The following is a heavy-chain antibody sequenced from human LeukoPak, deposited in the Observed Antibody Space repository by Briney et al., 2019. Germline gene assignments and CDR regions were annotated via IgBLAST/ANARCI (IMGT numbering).Heavy chain of an antibody. Sequence: SVKVSCKASGGTFSSYAISWVRQAPGQGLEWMGGSIPIFGTANYAQKFQGRVTITTDESTSTAYMELSSLRSEDTAVYYCARRVNCGGDCYGDHFDYWGQGTLVTVSS. CDR3: ARRVNCGGDCYGDHFDY. J-gene: IGHJ4*02. D-gene: IGHD2-21*02. CDR1: GGTFSSYA. CDR2: SIPIFGTA. V-gene: IGHV1-69*05.